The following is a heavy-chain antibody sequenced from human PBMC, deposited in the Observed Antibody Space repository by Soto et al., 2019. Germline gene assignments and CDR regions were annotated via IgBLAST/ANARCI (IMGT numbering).Heavy chain of an antibody. CDR2: INHSGST. Sequence: PSETLSLTCAVYGGSFSGYYWSWIRQPPGKGLEWIGEINHSGSTNYNPSLKSRVTISVDTSKNQSSLKQSSVTAADTAVYYCARKITMVRGVIDWFDPWGQGTLVTVSS. V-gene: IGHV4-34*01. D-gene: IGHD3-10*01. CDR1: GGSFSGYY. CDR3: ARKITMVRGVIDWFDP. J-gene: IGHJ5*02.